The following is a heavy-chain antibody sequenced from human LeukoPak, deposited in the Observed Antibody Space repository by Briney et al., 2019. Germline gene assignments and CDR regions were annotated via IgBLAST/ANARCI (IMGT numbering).Heavy chain of an antibody. CDR3: ARGRGPYCGGDCPLDY. CDR1: GYTLSNYG. D-gene: IGHD2-21*02. CDR2: ISTHNGNT. V-gene: IGHV1-18*01. Sequence: ASVNVSCKTSGYTLSNYGISWVRQAPGQGLEGMGWISTHNGNTNYAQKFHGRVTITTDTSTSTVYMELRSLRSDDTAVYYCARGRGPYCGGDCPLDYWGQGTLVTVSS. J-gene: IGHJ4*02.